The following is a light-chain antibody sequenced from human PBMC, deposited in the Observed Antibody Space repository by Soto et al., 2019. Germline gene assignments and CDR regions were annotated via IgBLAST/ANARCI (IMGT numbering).Light chain of an antibody. CDR3: MQGTLWWT. V-gene: IGKV2-28*01. CDR2: LGS. J-gene: IGKJ1*01. Sequence: DIVMTQSPLSLPITPGEPASISCRSSQSLLHSNGYNYLDWYLQKPGQSPQLLIYLGSNRASGVPDRFSGSGSGTDFTLKISRVEAEDVGVYYCMQGTLWWTFGQGTKVDIK. CDR1: QSLLHSNGYNY.